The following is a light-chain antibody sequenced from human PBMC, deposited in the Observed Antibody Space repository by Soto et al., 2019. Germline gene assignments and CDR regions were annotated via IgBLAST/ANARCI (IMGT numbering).Light chain of an antibody. V-gene: IGLV2-14*01. CDR2: GVA. J-gene: IGLJ2*01. CDR3: SSYTTSSTLV. Sequence: QSALTQPASVSGSPGQSITISCAGTTSDIGTYNYVSWYQQHPAKAPKLIIYGVANRPSGVSNRFSGFKSGNTASLTISGLQAEDEADYYCSSYTTSSTLVFGGGTQVTVL. CDR1: TSDIGTYNY.